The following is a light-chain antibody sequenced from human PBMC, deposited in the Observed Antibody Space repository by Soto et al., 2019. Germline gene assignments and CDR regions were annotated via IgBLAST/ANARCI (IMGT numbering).Light chain of an antibody. CDR1: QSVTTF. V-gene: IGKV3-11*01. CDR3: QQRSNWPPVIT. Sequence: EIVLTQSPATLSLSPGERATLSCRASQSVTTFLAWYQQKPDRAPRLLIYDASTRATGIPARFSGSGSGTDFTLTISSIEPEDCAVYYCQQRSNWPPVITFGGGTKVEIK. CDR2: DAS. J-gene: IGKJ4*01.